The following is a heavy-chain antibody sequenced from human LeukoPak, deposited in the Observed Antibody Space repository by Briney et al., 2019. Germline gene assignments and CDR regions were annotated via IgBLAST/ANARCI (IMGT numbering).Heavy chain of an antibody. CDR1: GGSISSSSYY. Sequence: SETLSLTCTVSGGSISSSSYYWGWIRQPPGKGLEWIGTIYQSGTTYYTPSLRSRVTISIEMSKNQFSLTLSSVTAADTAVYYCAVGSSGYFNWFDPWGQGTLVTVSS. V-gene: IGHV4-39*07. D-gene: IGHD3-22*01. CDR3: AVGSSGYFNWFDP. J-gene: IGHJ5*02. CDR2: IYQSGTT.